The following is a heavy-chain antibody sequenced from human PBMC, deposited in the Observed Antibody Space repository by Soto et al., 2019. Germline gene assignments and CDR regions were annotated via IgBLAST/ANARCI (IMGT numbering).Heavy chain of an antibody. V-gene: IGHV1-18*01. CDR3: ARDLRSSWYRDWFDP. J-gene: IGHJ5*02. Sequence: ASVKVSCKASGYTFTSYGISWVRQAPGQGLEWTGWISAYNGNTNYAQKLQGRVTMTTDTSTSTAYMELRSLRPDDTAVYYCARDLRSSWYRDWFDPWGQGTLVTVSS. CDR2: ISAYNGNT. CDR1: GYTFTSYG. D-gene: IGHD6-13*01.